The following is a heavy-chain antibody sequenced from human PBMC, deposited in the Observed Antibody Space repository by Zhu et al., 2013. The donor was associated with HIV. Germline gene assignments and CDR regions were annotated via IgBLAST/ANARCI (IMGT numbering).Heavy chain of an antibody. D-gene: IGHD4-17*01. CDR2: INHSGST. CDR1: GGSFSGYY. V-gene: IGHV4-34*01. CDR3: ARGDRLPSYGDLDY. J-gene: IGHJ4*02. Sequence: QVQLQQWGAGLLKPSETLSLTCAVYGGSFSGYYWSWIRQPPGKGLEWIGEINHSGSTNYNPSLKSRVTISVDTSKNQFSLKLSSVTAADTAVYYCARGDRLPSYGDLDYWGQGTLVTVSS.